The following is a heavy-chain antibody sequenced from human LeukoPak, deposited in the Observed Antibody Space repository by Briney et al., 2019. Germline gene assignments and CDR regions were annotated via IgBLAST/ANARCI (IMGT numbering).Heavy chain of an antibody. CDR1: GFNFNTYT. V-gene: IGHV3-21*04. J-gene: IGHJ6*03. D-gene: IGHD6-13*01. Sequence: TGGSLRLSCAASGFNFNTYTMNWVRQAPEKGLEWVSSISSDSSYIYYADAVHGRFTVSRDNAKYSLYLQMNSLRAEDTAVYYCARVGAAAGTIYYYYYMDVWGKGTTVTVSS. CDR2: ISSDSSYI. CDR3: ARVGAAAGTIYYYYYMDV.